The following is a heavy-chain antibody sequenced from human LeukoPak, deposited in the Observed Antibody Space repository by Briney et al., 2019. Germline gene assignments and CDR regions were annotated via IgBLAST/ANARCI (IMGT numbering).Heavy chain of an antibody. CDR3: ATGKAVAVNY. V-gene: IGHV3-23*01. CDR2: ISASGGST. CDR1: GFTFSSYA. Sequence: GGSLRLSGAASGFTFSSYAMSWVRQAPGKGLEWVSTISASGGSTYYADSVKGRFTISRDNSKNTLYLQMNSLRAEDTAVYYCATGKAVAVNYWGQGTLVTVSS. J-gene: IGHJ4*02. D-gene: IGHD6-19*01.